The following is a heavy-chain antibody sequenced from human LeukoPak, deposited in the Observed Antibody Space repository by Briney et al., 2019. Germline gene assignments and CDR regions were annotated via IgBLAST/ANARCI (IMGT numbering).Heavy chain of an antibody. CDR1: GFTFSSYA. J-gene: IGHJ5*02. D-gene: IGHD6-13*01. V-gene: IGHV3-23*01. CDR3: AKVYSSSWYFNWFDP. Sequence: PGGSLRLSRAASGFTFSSYAMSWVRQAPGKGLEWVSAISGSGGSTYYADSVKGRFTIYRDNCKNKMYLQMNSLRAEDTAVYYCAKVYSSSWYFNWFDPWGQGTLVTVSS. CDR2: ISGSGGST.